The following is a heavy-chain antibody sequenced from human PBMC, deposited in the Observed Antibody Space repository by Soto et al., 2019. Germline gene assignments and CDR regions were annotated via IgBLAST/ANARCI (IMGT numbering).Heavy chain of an antibody. CDR2: IYYSGST. Sequence: QVQLQESGPGLVKPSETLSLTCTVSGGSISSYYWSWIRQPPGKGLEWIGYIYYSGSTNYNPSLKSRVTISVDTSKNQFSLKLSSVTAADTAVYYCARHYFTVTTGSFGFDLWGRGTLVTVSS. CDR1: GGSISSYY. J-gene: IGHJ2*01. D-gene: IGHD4-17*01. CDR3: ARHYFTVTTGSFGFDL. V-gene: IGHV4-59*08.